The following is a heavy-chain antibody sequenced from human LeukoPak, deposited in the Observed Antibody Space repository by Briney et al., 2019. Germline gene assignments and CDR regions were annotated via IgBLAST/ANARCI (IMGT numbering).Heavy chain of an antibody. J-gene: IGHJ3*02. D-gene: IGHD1-26*01. V-gene: IGHV3-66*01. CDR3: ASGVGATEIDAFDI. CDR2: IYSGGST. Sequence: GGSLRLSCAASGFTVSSNYMSWVRQAPGKGLEWVSVIYSGGSTYYADSVKGRFTISRDNSKNTLYLQMNSLRAEDTAEYYCASGVGATEIDAFDIWGQGTMVTVSS. CDR1: GFTVSSNY.